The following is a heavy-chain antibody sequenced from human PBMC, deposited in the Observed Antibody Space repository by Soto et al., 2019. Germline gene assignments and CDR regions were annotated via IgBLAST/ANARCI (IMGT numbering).Heavy chain of an antibody. D-gene: IGHD6-13*01. CDR2: INSDGSST. V-gene: IGHV3-74*01. J-gene: IGHJ5*02. CDR3: ARGIAAAKNWFDP. CDR1: GFTFSSYW. Sequence: GGSLRLSCAASGFTFSSYWMHWVRQAPGKGLVWVSRINSDGSSTSYADSVKGRFTISRDNAKNTLYLQMNSLRAEDTAVYYCARGIAAAKNWFDPWGQGTLVTVS.